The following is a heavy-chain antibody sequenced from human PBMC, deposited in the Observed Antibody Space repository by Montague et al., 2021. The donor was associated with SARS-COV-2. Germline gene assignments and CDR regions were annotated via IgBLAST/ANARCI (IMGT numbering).Heavy chain of an antibody. D-gene: IGHD3-3*01. V-gene: IGHV2-5*02. Sequence: PALVKPTQTLTQTCTFSEFSLSTSGVCVGWIRQPPGKALEWLALIYWDDDKRYSPSLKSRLTITKDTSKNQVVLTMTNMEPVDTATDFCAHKGRGFWSGAWDDWGQGTLVTVSS. CDR2: IYWDDDK. CDR3: AHKGRGFWSGAWDD. J-gene: IGHJ4*02. CDR1: EFSLSTSGVC.